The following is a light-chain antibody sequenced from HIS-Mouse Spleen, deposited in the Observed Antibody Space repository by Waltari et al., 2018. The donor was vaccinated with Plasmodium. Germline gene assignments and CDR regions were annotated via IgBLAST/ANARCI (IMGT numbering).Light chain of an antibody. CDR2: SNN. CDR3: AAWDDSLNGVV. J-gene: IGLJ2*01. CDR1: SSNIGSNT. Sequence: QSVLTQPPSASGTPGQRVTISCSGSSSNIGSNTVNWYQQPPGTAPKLLIYSNNHRPSGVPYRCSGSNSGTSASRAISGLQSEDEADYYCAAWDDSLNGVVFGGGTKLTVL. V-gene: IGLV1-44*01.